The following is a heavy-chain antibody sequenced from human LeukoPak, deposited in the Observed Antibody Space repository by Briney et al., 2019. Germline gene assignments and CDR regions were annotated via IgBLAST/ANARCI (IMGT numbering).Heavy chain of an antibody. Sequence: GGSLRFSCAASGSTFSSYSMNWVRQAPGKGLEWVSYISSSSSTIYYADSVKGRFTISRDNAKNSLYLQMNSLRAEDTAVYYCAREQWLVRAFDIWGQGTMVTVSS. D-gene: IGHD6-19*01. V-gene: IGHV3-48*01. CDR3: AREQWLVRAFDI. CDR1: GSTFSSYS. J-gene: IGHJ3*02. CDR2: ISSSSSTI.